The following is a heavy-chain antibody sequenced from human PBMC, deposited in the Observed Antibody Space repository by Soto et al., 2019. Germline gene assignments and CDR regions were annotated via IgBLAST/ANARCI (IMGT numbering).Heavy chain of an antibody. J-gene: IGHJ4*02. Sequence: EVQLVESGGGLVQPGGSLRLSCAASGFTFSNYDMYWVRQATGKGLEWVSAIGTAADTYYPGSVQGRFIISRENAKNSLYLQMNSLRAGDTAGYYCARARGGEYFGEQLSWGQGTLVTVSS. CDR2: IGTAADT. CDR1: GFTFSNYD. D-gene: IGHD3-10*01. CDR3: ARARGGEYFGEQLS. V-gene: IGHV3-13*04.